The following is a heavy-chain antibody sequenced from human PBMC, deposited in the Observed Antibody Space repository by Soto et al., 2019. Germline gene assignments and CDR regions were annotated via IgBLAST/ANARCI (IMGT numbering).Heavy chain of an antibody. D-gene: IGHD2-2*01. CDR3: ARGSSPEGPIQMTFDY. CDR2: IYFTGTT. J-gene: IGHJ4*02. V-gene: IGHV4-31*02. Sequence: WTWLRLHPEKGLEWSGYIYFTGTTYYSPSLRSRATISADTSKNVFFLSLTSVTDSDTAVYYCARGSSPEGPIQMTFDYWGQGIQVTVSP.